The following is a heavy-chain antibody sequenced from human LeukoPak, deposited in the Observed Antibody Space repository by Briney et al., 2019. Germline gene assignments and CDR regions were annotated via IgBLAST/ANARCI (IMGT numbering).Heavy chain of an antibody. J-gene: IGHJ4*02. CDR1: GYSFTSYW. Sequence: GESLQTSCKGSGYSFTSYWIGWVRQMPGKGLEWMGIIYPGDSDTRYSPSFQGQVTISADKSISTAYLQWSSLKASDTAMYYCARLDRLRYFDWSMAYFDYWGQGTLVTVSS. D-gene: IGHD3-9*01. CDR2: IYPGDSDT. CDR3: ARLDRLRYFDWSMAYFDY. V-gene: IGHV5-51*01.